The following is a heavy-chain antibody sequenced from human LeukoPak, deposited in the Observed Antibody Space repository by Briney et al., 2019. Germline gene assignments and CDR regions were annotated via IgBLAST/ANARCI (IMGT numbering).Heavy chain of an antibody. D-gene: IGHD3-3*01. Sequence: SVKVSCKASGGTFSSYAISWVRQAPGQGLEWMGGIIPIFGTANYAQKVQGRVTITTDESTSTAYMELSSLRSEDTAVYYCARAVTIFGVVIKYFDYWGQGTVVTVSS. V-gene: IGHV1-69*05. CDR2: IIPIFGTA. CDR1: GGTFSSYA. CDR3: ARAVTIFGVVIKYFDY. J-gene: IGHJ4*02.